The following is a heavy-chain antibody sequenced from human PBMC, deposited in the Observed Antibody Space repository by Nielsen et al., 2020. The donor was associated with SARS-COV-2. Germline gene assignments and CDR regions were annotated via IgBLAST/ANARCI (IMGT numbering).Heavy chain of an antibody. Sequence: WIRQPPGKRLEWIGEINHSGSTNYNPSLKSRVTISVDTSKNQSSLKLSSVTAADTAVYYCARVGVGYCSSTSCYEWSDYWGQGTLVTVSS. J-gene: IGHJ4*02. V-gene: IGHV4-34*01. CDR2: INHSGST. D-gene: IGHD2-2*01. CDR3: ARVGVGYCSSTSCYEWSDY.